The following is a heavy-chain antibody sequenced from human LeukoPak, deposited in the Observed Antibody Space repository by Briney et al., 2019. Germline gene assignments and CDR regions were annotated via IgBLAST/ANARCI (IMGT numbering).Heavy chain of an antibody. Sequence: GASVKVSCKTSGYTFTGHYIHWVRQAPGQGLEWMGWINPNSGGTTYAQNFQGRVTMTRDTSISTAYMELNNLTSDDTAVYYCARDQVARDIVLVLTATGTIDYWGQGTLVIVSS. CDR1: GYTFTGHY. CDR2: INPNSGGT. CDR3: ARDQVARDIVLVLTATGTIDY. J-gene: IGHJ4*02. D-gene: IGHD2-15*01. V-gene: IGHV1-2*02.